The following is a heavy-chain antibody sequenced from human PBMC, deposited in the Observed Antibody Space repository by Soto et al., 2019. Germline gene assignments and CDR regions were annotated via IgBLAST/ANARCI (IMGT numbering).Heavy chain of an antibody. Sequence: QVHLVQSGAEVKKPGASVKVSCKGSGYGFTTYGITWVRQAPGQGLEWMAWISAHNGNTNYAQKLQGRVTVTRDTPRRTAYGGGGSVRPAARPVYYGGGGRHGDYWAQGPLFPVPS. J-gene: IGHJ4*02. V-gene: IGHV1-18*01. CDR1: GYGFTTYG. CDR2: ISAHNGNT. CDR3: GGGRHGDY.